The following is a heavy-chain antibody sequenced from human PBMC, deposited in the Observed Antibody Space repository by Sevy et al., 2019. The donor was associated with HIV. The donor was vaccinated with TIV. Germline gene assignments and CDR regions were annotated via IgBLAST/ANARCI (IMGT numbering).Heavy chain of an antibody. CDR2: ISGSGGST. CDR3: VKVVQDIVVVPAAIGSNYYYGMDV. V-gene: IGHV3-23*01. J-gene: IGHJ6*02. D-gene: IGHD2-2*02. CDR1: GFTFSSYA. Sequence: GGSLRLSCAASGFTFSSYAMSWVRQAPGKGLEWVSAISGSGGSTYYADSVKGRFTISRDNSKNTLYLQMNSLRAEDTAVYYCVKVVQDIVVVPAAIGSNYYYGMDVWGQGTTVTVSS.